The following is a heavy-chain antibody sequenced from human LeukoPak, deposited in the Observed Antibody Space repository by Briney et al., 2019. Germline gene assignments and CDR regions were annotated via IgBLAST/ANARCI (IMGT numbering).Heavy chain of an antibody. CDR3: ARAPSSSWYLAPLAATDAFDI. J-gene: IGHJ3*02. CDR1: GGSISSYY. Sequence: SETLSLTCTVSGGSISSYYWSWIRQPPGKGLEWIGYIYYSGSTNYNPSLKSRVTISVDTSKNQFSLKLSSVTAADTTVYYCARAPSSSWYLAPLAATDAFDIWGQGTMVTVSS. D-gene: IGHD6-13*01. CDR2: IYYSGST. V-gene: IGHV4-59*01.